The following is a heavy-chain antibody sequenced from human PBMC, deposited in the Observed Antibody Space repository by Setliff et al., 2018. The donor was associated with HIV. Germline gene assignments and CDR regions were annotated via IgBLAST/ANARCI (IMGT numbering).Heavy chain of an antibody. J-gene: IGHJ4*02. CDR3: AKDRSGSYSFARD. CDR1: GFTFSNYE. Sequence: GSLRLSCAASGFTFSNYEMNWVRQAPGKGLVWVSRINSDGSNTTYADSVKGRFTISRDNAKNSLYLQMNSLRAEDTAVYYCAKDRSGSYSFARDWGQGTLVTVSS. V-gene: IGHV3-74*03. D-gene: IGHD1-26*01. CDR2: INSDGSNT.